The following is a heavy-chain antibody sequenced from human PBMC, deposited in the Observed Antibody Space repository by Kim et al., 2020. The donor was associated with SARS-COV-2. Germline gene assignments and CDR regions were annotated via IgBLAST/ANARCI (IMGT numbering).Heavy chain of an antibody. J-gene: IGHJ4*02. Sequence: GGSLRLSCTASGFTFGDYAMSWFRQAPGKGLEWVGFIRSKAYGGTTEYAASVKGRFTISRDDSKSIAYLQMNSLKTEDTAVYYCTRGGGGSSSWYPEDYTPFDYWGQGTLVTVSS. D-gene: IGHD6-13*01. V-gene: IGHV3-49*03. CDR1: GFTFGDYA. CDR2: IRSKAYGGTT. CDR3: TRGGGGSSSWYPEDYTPFDY.